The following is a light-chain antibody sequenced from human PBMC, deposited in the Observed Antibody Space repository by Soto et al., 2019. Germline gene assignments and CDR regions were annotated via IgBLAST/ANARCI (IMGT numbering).Light chain of an antibody. V-gene: IGKV3-15*01. CDR2: GAS. J-gene: IGKJ5*01. CDR3: QQRHMWPIT. Sequence: EIVLPQSPGTLSLSPGERATLSCRASQSVSNNYLAWYQQKPGQAPRLLIYGASTRATGVPARFSGSGSGTEFTLTISSLQSEDFAVYYCQQRHMWPITFGQGTRLEIK. CDR1: QSVSNN.